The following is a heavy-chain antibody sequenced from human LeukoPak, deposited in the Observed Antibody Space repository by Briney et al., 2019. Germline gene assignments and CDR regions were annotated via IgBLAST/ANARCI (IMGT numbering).Heavy chain of an antibody. Sequence: PGGSLRLSCAASGFTFRNYWLSWVRQAPGKGLEWVANIKTDGSEKYYVDSVKGRFTISRDNAKNSLNLQMNSLRAEDTAVYYCAKADYDSSGSYWGQGTLVTVSS. V-gene: IGHV3-7*01. CDR2: IKTDGSEK. CDR1: GFTFRNYW. J-gene: IGHJ4*02. CDR3: AKADYDSSGSY. D-gene: IGHD3-22*01.